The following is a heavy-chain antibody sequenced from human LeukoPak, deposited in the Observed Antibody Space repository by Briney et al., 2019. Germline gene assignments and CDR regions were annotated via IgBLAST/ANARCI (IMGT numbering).Heavy chain of an antibody. V-gene: IGHV4-61*01. D-gene: IGHD3-3*01. Sequence: PSETLSLTCTVSGDSVSSGSHYWSWIRQPPGKGLECLGYISNSGSTNYNPSLKSRVTISVDTSKNQLSLNLNSVTAADTAVYYCARSYYDFWSGSYYYYMDVWGKGTTVTVSS. J-gene: IGHJ6*03. CDR1: GDSVSSGSHY. CDR2: ISNSGST. CDR3: ARSYYDFWSGSYYYYMDV.